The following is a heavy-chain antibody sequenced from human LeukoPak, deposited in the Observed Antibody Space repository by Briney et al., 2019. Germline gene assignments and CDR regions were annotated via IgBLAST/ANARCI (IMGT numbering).Heavy chain of an antibody. CDR3: AKSPSGYSSGYLDY. CDR2: ISNDGGST. CDR1: GSTFSSYA. J-gene: IGHJ4*03. D-gene: IGHD6-19*01. Sequence: GGSLRLSCAASGSTFSSYAMSWVRQAPGKGLEWVSAISNDGGSTYYADSVKGRFTISRDNSKNTLYLQMNSLRAEDTAVYYCAKSPSGYSSGYLDYWGQGTLVTVSS. V-gene: IGHV3-23*01.